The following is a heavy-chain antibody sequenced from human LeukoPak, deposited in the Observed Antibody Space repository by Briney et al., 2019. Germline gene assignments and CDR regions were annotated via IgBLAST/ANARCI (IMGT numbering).Heavy chain of an antibody. CDR1: GGSISSGGYS. J-gene: IGHJ6*02. D-gene: IGHD6-19*01. Sequence: SQTLSLTCAVSGGSISSGGYSWSWIRQPPGKGLEWIGYIYHSGSTYYNPSLKSRVTISVDTSKNQFSLKLSSVTAADTAVYYCARHRAVAGTSYYYYYGMDVWGQGTTVTVSS. CDR3: ARHRAVAGTSYYYYYGMDV. CDR2: IYHSGST. V-gene: IGHV4-30-2*01.